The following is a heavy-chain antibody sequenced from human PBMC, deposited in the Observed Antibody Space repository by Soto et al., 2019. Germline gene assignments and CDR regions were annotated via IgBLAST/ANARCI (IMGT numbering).Heavy chain of an antibody. J-gene: IGHJ4*02. CDR3: TRSSAKSGYSGYSVDC. CDR1: GSSFRSYY. Sequence: WETLTITXSVSGSSFRSYYWDWVRQSPGKGLEWMGRVHTPSAARNYSPSFKGRVAIITDLSRNKISVRLTSLTAADPAMYYCTRSSAKSGYSGYSVDCWGQGTLVTVS. D-gene: IGHD3-22*01. V-gene: IGHV4-4*07. CDR2: VHTPSAAR.